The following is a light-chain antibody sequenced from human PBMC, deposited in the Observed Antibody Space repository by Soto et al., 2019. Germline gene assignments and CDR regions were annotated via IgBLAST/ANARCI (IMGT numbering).Light chain of an antibody. V-gene: IGLV2-14*01. CDR2: DVS. CDR1: SSDVGGYNY. Sequence: QSVLTQPASVSGSPGQSITISCTGTSSDVGGYNYVSCYQQHPGKAPKFMIYDVSNRPSGVSNRFSGSKSGNTSSLTISGRQAEDEAAYYCSSYTSNSTLVFGGGTQQSVL. J-gene: IGLJ2*01. CDR3: SSYTSNSTLV.